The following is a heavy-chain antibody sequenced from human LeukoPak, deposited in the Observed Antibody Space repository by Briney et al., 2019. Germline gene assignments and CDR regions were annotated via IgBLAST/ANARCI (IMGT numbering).Heavy chain of an antibody. CDR1: GFTVSSNY. V-gene: IGHV3-66*01. CDR2: IYSGGNT. Sequence: GGSLRLSCAASGFTVSSNYMNWVRQAPGKGLEWVSVIYSGGNTYYADSVKGRFTISRDNSKNTLYLQMNSLRAEDTAVYYCAREATVTTVVFDYWGQGTLVTVSS. CDR3: AREATVTTVVFDY. D-gene: IGHD4-17*01. J-gene: IGHJ4*02.